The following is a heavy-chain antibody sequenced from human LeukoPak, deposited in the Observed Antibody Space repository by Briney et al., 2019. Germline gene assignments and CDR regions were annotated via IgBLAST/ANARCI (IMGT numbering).Heavy chain of an antibody. CDR3: ARRLPMYYYDSSGHFDY. V-gene: IGHV4-34*01. J-gene: IGHJ4*02. Sequence: PSETLSLTCAVYGGSFSGYYWSWIRQPPGKGLEWIGEINHSGSTNYNPSLKGRVTISVDTSKNQFSLKLSSVTAADTAVYYCARRLPMYYYDSSGHFDYWGQGTLVTVSS. D-gene: IGHD3-22*01. CDR1: GGSFSGYY. CDR2: INHSGST.